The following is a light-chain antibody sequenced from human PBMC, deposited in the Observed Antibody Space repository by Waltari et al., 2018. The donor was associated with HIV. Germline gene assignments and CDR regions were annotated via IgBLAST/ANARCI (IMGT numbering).Light chain of an antibody. V-gene: IGLV2-14*01. J-gene: IGLJ2*01. Sequence: QSALTQPASVSGSLGQSITVSCTGTTSEIGAYDYVSWYQQLPDKAPTLIIYEVSNRPSGVSHRFSGSKSGNTASLTISGLQSDDESTYFCSSYTAANTILFGGGTKLTVL. CDR2: EVS. CDR1: TSEIGAYDY. CDR3: SSYTAANTIL.